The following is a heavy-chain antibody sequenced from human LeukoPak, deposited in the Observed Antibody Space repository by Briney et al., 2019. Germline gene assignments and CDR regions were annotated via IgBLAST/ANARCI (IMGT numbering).Heavy chain of an antibody. CDR2: ISRDGTDK. CDR1: GYTFTGYY. Sequence: SCKASGYTFTGYYMHWVRQAPGEGLEWVAVISRDGTDKYYADSVKGRLTISRDNSQSTLFLHMNTLSTEDTALYFCARAIRAPGTPENAFDIWGQGTMVTVSS. V-gene: IGHV3-30*04. J-gene: IGHJ3*02. CDR3: ARAIRAPGTPENAFDI. D-gene: IGHD6-13*01.